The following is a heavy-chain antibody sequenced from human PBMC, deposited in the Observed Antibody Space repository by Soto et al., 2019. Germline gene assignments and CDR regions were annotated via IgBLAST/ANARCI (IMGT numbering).Heavy chain of an antibody. J-gene: IGHJ4*02. CDR1: GFTFSSYA. CDR3: ARHPDCRCSWPYFDY. V-gene: IGHV3-23*01. Sequence: EVQLLESGGGLVQPGGSLRLSCAASGFTFSSYAMSWVRQAPGKGLEWVSAISGSGGSTYYEDPVKGRFTIPRDNSKNTLYLLMTSLRAEDTAVYYCARHPDCRCSWPYFDYWGPGTPVPLSS. CDR2: ISGSGGST. D-gene: IGHD2-15*01.